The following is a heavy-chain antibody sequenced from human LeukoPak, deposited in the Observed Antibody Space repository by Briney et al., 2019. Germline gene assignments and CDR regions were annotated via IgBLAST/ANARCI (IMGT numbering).Heavy chain of an antibody. D-gene: IGHD3-10*01. J-gene: IGHJ4*02. CDR1: GGSFSGYS. CDR3: VRYVVSGSGIYYFDY. CDR2: INYSGST. Sequence: SETLSLTCAVYGGSFSGYSWTWIRQPPGKGLEWIASINYSGSTYYNPSLKSRVTISVDTSKNQFSLKLSSVTAADTAVFYCVRYVVSGSGIYYFDYWGQGTLVTVSS. V-gene: IGHV4-34*01.